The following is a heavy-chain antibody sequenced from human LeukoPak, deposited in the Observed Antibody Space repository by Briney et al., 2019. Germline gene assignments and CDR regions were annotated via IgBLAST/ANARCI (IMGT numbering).Heavy chain of an antibody. V-gene: IGHV1-69*01. CDR2: IIPIFGTA. D-gene: IGHD3-22*01. CDR1: GGTFSSYA. Sequence: SVKVSCKASGGTFSSYAISWVRQAPGQGLEWMGGIIPIFGTANYAQKFQGRVTITADESTSTAYMELSSLRSEDTAVYYCARSPKTPTRYDSSGYYSYWGQGTLVTVSS. J-gene: IGHJ4*02. CDR3: ARSPKTPTRYDSSGYYSY.